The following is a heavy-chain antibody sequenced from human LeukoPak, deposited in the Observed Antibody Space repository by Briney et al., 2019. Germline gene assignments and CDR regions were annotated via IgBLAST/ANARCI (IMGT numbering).Heavy chain of an antibody. CDR3: ARGITMVRGVIITFGMDV. D-gene: IGHD3-10*01. J-gene: IGHJ6*02. V-gene: IGHV3-33*01. CDR1: GFTFSSYG. Sequence: PGGSVRLSCAASGFTFSSYGMHWVRRAPGKGLEWVAVIWYDGSNKYYADSVKGRFTISRDNSKNTLYLQMNSLRAEDTAVYYCARGITMVRGVIITFGMDVWGQGTTVTVSS. CDR2: IWYDGSNK.